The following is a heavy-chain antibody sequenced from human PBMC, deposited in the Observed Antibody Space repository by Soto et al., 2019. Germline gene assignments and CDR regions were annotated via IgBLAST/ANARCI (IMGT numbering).Heavy chain of an antibody. V-gene: IGHV1-69*02. Sequence: QVQLVQSGAEVKKPGSSVKVSCKASGGTFSSYTISWVRQAPGQGLEWMGRIIPILGIANYAQKCQGRVTITADKSTSTAYMELSSLRSEDTAVYYCARVLPSRFDPWGQGTLVTVSS. CDR2: IIPILGIA. CDR1: GGTFSSYT. CDR3: ARVLPSRFDP. J-gene: IGHJ5*02.